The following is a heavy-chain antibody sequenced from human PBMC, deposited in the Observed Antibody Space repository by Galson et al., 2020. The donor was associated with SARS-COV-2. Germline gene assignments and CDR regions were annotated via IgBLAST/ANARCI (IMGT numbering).Heavy chain of an antibody. CDR2: IYYSGNT. CDR3: ARVEHRAGYNSDYYFDF. V-gene: IGHV4-61*01. CDR1: GGSVSSGTYY. J-gene: IGHJ4*02. D-gene: IGHD5-12*01. Sequence: ASETLSLTCTVSGGSVSSGTYYWSWIRQPPGKGLEWIGYIYYSGNTNYNPSLKSRVTISVDTSKNQFSLKLSSMTAADTAVYYCARVEHRAGYNSDYYFDFWGQGTLVTVSS.